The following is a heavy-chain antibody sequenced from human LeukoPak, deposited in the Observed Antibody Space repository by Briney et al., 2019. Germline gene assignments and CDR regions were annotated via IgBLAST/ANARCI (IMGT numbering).Heavy chain of an antibody. Sequence: GASVKVSCKASGYTFTSYGISWVRQAPGQGLEWMGGFDPEDGETIYAQKFQGRVTMTEDTSTDTAYMELSSLRSEDTAVYYCATSFYGSGRSYYYYYYMDVWGKGTTVTISS. CDR3: ATSFYGSGRSYYYYYYMDV. CDR2: FDPEDGET. V-gene: IGHV1-24*01. CDR1: GYTFTSYG. J-gene: IGHJ6*03. D-gene: IGHD3-10*01.